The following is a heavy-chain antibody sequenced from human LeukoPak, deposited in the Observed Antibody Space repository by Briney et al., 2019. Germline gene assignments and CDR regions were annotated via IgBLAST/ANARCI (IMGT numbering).Heavy chain of an antibody. CDR2: IYHSGST. CDR3: ARVDYGDSRPQFDY. V-gene: IGHV4-4*02. D-gene: IGHD4-17*01. J-gene: IGHJ4*02. Sequence: SGTLSLTCAVSGGSISSSNWWSWVRQPPGKGLEWIGEIYHSGSTNYNPSLKSRVTISVDKSKNQISLKLSSVTAADTAVYYCARVDYGDSRPQFDYWGQGTLVTVSS. CDR1: GGSISSSNW.